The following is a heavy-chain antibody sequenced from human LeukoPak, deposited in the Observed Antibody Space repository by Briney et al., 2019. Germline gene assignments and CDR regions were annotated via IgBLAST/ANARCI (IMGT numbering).Heavy chain of an antibody. CDR1: GNSVSSIYY. V-gene: IGHV4-38-2*01. D-gene: IGHD3-22*01. Sequence: SETLSLTCAVTGNSVSSIYYWGWIRQAPGKGLEWIGSIYHSGSTYYNPSLRSRVTIAVDTSKNRFSLKMSSVTAADTAVYYCAGQHDANGYYFYWGQGTLVTVSS. CDR3: AGQHDANGYYFY. J-gene: IGHJ4*02. CDR2: IYHSGST.